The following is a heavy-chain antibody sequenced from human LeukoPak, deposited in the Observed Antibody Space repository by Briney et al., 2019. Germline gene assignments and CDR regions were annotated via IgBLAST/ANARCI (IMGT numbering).Heavy chain of an antibody. Sequence: GESLQISCKGSGYSFSTNWIGWVRQMPGKGLEWMGTIYPSDSDTRYSSSFQGQVTISVDKSISTAYLQWSSLKASDTAMYYCATYDFWSASRGYFDFWGQGTLVTVSS. CDR2: IYPSDSDT. J-gene: IGHJ4*02. CDR3: ATYDFWSASRGYFDF. V-gene: IGHV5-51*01. D-gene: IGHD3-3*01. CDR1: GYSFSTNW.